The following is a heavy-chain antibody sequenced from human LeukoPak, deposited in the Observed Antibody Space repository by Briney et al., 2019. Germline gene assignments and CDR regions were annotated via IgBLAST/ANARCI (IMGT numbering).Heavy chain of an antibody. V-gene: IGHV4-38-2*02. D-gene: IGHD1-26*01. CDR1: GYSISSGYY. CDR3: ARVRVGATSCFDP. Sequence: IPSETLSLTRTVSGYSISSGYYWAGLRQPPGKGLEWIGSIYRTGSPYYNTSLKSRVTISLDTSKNQFSLKLSSVTAADTAMYYCARVRVGATSCFDPWGQGTLVIVSS. CDR2: IYRTGSP. J-gene: IGHJ5*02.